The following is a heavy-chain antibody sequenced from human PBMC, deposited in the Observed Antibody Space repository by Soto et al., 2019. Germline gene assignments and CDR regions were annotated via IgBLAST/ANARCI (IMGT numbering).Heavy chain of an antibody. D-gene: IGHD3-22*01. CDR3: AAGDSSGYYGG. J-gene: IGHJ4*02. Sequence: SVKISCKAPVFPFTSSSVQWVRQARGQRLEWIGWITVGTGNTNYAQKVQERVTITRDMSTRTAYMELSNLRSEDTAVYYCAAGDSSGYYGGWGQGTQVTVSS. V-gene: IGHV1-58*01. CDR1: VFPFTSSS. CDR2: ITVGTGNT.